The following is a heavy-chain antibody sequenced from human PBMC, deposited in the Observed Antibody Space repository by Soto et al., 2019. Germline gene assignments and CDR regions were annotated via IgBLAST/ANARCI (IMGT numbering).Heavy chain of an antibody. V-gene: IGHV3-23*01. J-gene: IGHJ2*01. CDR3: ARRAVGAVIWYYDL. Sequence: EEQLLESGGGVVQRGGSLRLSCAASGFIFSNYAMTWVRQAPGKGLEWVSRISGRGGSTYYADSVKGRLTMSRDNSKNTLYLQMNSLSAEDTAIYYCARRAVGAVIWYYDLWGRGTLVTV. CDR1: GFIFSNYA. D-gene: IGHD3-3*01. CDR2: ISGRGGST.